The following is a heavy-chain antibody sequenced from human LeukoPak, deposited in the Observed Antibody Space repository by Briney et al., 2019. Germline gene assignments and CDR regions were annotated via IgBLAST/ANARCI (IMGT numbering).Heavy chain of an antibody. Sequence: SETLSLTCTVSGGSISSYYWSWIRQPPGKGLEWIGYIYYSGSTNYNPSLKSRVTISVDTSKNQFSLKLSSVTAADTAVYYCARGGMGIAAAAPDYWGQGTLVTVSS. CDR2: IYYSGST. J-gene: IGHJ4*02. D-gene: IGHD6-13*01. V-gene: IGHV4-59*08. CDR1: GGSISSYY. CDR3: ARGGMGIAAAAPDY.